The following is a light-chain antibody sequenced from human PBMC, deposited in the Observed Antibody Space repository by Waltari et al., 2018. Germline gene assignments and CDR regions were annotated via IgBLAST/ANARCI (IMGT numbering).Light chain of an antibody. J-gene: IGKJ1*01. V-gene: IGKV3D-20*02. Sequence: LTQSPATLPMSPGERATLSCRASQSIGKYLVWYQQKPGQAPRLLMYEASRRATGIPDRFSGSGSGTDFSLTISRLEPEDFAVYYCQNHERLPATFGQGTKVEIK. CDR3: QNHERLPAT. CDR2: EAS. CDR1: QSIGKY.